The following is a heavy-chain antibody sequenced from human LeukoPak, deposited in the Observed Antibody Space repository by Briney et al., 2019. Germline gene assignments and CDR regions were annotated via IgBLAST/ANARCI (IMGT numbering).Heavy chain of an antibody. V-gene: IGHV3-7*01. CDR3: ARDQEWELMPLDF. Sequence: GGSLRLSCAASGFTFSSYWMSWVRQAPGKGLEWVANIKQDGSEKYYVDSVKGRFTISRDNAKNSLYLQMHSLRAEDTDVCYCARDQEWELMPLDFWGKGTTVTVSS. D-gene: IGHD1-26*01. CDR2: IKQDGSEK. CDR1: GFTFSSYW. J-gene: IGHJ6*04.